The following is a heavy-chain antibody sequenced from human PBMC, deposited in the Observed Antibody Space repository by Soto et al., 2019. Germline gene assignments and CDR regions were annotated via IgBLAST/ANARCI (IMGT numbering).Heavy chain of an antibody. Sequence: GASVKVSCKASGGTFSSYAISWVRQAPGQGLEWMGGIIPIFGTANYAQKFQGRVTITADESTSTAYMELSSLRSEDTAVYYCARDYYDSSGYYSPLAYWGQGTLVTVSS. CDR2: IIPIFGTA. V-gene: IGHV1-69*13. D-gene: IGHD3-22*01. CDR3: ARDYYDSSGYYSPLAY. J-gene: IGHJ4*02. CDR1: GGTFSSYA.